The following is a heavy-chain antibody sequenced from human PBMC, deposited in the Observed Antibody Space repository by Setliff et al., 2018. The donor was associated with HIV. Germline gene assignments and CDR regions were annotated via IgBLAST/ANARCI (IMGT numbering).Heavy chain of an antibody. D-gene: IGHD2-8*02. V-gene: IGHV3-21*04. CDR1: GFTFSSFS. Sequence: GGSLRLSCVGSGFTFSSFSMSWVRQAPGKGLEWVSGISDSTSINYADSVKGRFTISRDNAKNALYLQMNSLRAEDTAVYYCTRDPRLVDFWGQGTMVTVSS. CDR2: ISDSTSI. J-gene: IGHJ3*01. CDR3: TRDPRLVDF.